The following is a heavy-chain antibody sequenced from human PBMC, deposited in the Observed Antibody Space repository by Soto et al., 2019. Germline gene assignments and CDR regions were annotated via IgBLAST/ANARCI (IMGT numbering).Heavy chain of an antibody. D-gene: IGHD4-17*01. CDR3: ARDESNYGAKYYYFYSMDV. CDR2: ISSDGNNE. J-gene: IGHJ6*02. CDR1: GFTFSTFA. V-gene: IGHV3-30-3*01. Sequence: GVSLRLSCAGSGFTFSTFALHWVRQAPGKGLEWVAVISSDGNNEHYADSVKGRFTISRNNSKNALYLQIYSLRAEDTAVYYCARDESNYGAKYYYFYSMDVWGQGTTVTVSS.